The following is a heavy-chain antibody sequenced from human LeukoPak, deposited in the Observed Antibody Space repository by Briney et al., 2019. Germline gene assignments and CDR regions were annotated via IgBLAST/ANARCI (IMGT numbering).Heavy chain of an antibody. V-gene: IGHV4-4*07. Sequence: SESPSLTCTVSGGSISSYYWSWIRQPAGKGLEWIGRIYTSGSTNYNPSLKSRVTMSVDTSKNQFSLKLSSVTAADTAVYYCAGYSGSYFDAFDIWGQGTMVTVSS. D-gene: IGHD1-26*01. CDR2: IYTSGST. CDR1: GGSISSYY. J-gene: IGHJ3*02. CDR3: AGYSGSYFDAFDI.